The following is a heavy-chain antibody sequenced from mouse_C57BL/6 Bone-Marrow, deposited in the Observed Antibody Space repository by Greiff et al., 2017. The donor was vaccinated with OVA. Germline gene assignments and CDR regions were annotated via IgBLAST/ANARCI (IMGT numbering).Heavy chain of an antibody. V-gene: IGHV5-17*01. J-gene: IGHJ4*01. CDR3: ARQRRAFMDY. CDR2: ISSGSSTI. CDR1: GFTFSDYG. D-gene: IGHD3-1*01. Sequence: DVMLVESGGGLVKPGGSLKLSCAASGFTFSDYGMHWVRQAPEKGLEWVAYISSGSSTIYYADTVKGRFTISRDNAKNTLFLQMTSLRSEDTAMYYCARQRRAFMDYWGQGTSVTVSS.